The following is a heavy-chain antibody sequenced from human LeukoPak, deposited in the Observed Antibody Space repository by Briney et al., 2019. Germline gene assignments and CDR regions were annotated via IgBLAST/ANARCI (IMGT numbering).Heavy chain of an antibody. CDR1: GFTFSSYA. J-gene: IGHJ4*02. CDR2: ISGSGGST. V-gene: IGHV3-23*01. CDR3: AKDAPVYSSSWACFDY. D-gene: IGHD6-13*01. Sequence: GGSLRLSCAASGFTFSSYAMSWVRQAPGKGLEWVSAISGSGGSTYYADSVKGRFTISRDNSKNTLYLQMNSLRAEDTAVYYCAKDAPVYSSSWACFDYWGQGTLVTVSS.